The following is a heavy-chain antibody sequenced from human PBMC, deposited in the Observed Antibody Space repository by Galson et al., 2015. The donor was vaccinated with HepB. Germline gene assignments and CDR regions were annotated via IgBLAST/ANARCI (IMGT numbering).Heavy chain of an antibody. CDR2: IRYDGSNK. CDR3: AKRPIVVVVESDYYGMDV. CDR1: GFTFSSYG. Sequence: SLRLSCAASGFTFSSYGMHWVRQAPGKGLEWVAFIRYDGSNKYYADSVKGRFTISRDNSKNTLYLQMNSLRAEDTAVYYCAKRPIVVVVESDYYGMDVWGQGTTVTVSS. J-gene: IGHJ6*02. V-gene: IGHV3-30*02. D-gene: IGHD2-15*01.